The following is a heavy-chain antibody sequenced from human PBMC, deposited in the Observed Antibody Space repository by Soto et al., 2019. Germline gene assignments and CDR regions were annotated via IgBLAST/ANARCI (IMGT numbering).Heavy chain of an antibody. Sequence: QVQLVQSGAEVKKPGSSVKVSCKASGGTFSSYAISWVRQAPGQGLEWMGGIIPIFGTANYAQKFQGRVTITADKSTSTAYMELSSLRSEDTAVYYCARVGRYTGSSSWRDYFDYWGRGTLVTVSS. J-gene: IGHJ4*02. CDR2: IIPIFGTA. D-gene: IGHD6-13*01. V-gene: IGHV1-69*06. CDR3: ARVGRYTGSSSWRDYFDY. CDR1: GGTFSSYA.